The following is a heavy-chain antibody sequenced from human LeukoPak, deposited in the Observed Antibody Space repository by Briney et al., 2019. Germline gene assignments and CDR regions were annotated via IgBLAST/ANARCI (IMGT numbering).Heavy chain of an antibody. D-gene: IGHD3-22*01. Sequence: SVNVSCNASGCTFSSYAISGVRQAPGQGLAWMGRILPILCIASYSQKSQGKVTSPADKSTSTAYIVLSSLRSVDTAVYYCAKAMSYCDSCGYLGFDYWGQGT. J-gene: IGHJ4*02. CDR2: ILPILCIA. CDR3: AKAMSYCDSCGYLGFDY. CDR1: GCTFSSYA. V-gene: IGHV1-69*04.